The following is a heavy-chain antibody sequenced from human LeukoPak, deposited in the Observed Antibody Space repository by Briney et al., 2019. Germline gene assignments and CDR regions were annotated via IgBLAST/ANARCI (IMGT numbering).Heavy chain of an antibody. J-gene: IGHJ4*02. Sequence: SQTLSLTCDIYGDSVSSNRAAWNWIRQSPSRGLEWLGRTYYRSKWYNDYALSVKGRITITPDTSKNQFSLQLNSVTPEDTAVYYCARGTCSGGSRSFFRNDYWGQGTLVTVSS. CDR3: ARGTCSGGSRSFFRNDY. CDR2: TYYRSKWYN. CDR1: GDSVSSNRAA. V-gene: IGHV6-1*01. D-gene: IGHD2-15*01.